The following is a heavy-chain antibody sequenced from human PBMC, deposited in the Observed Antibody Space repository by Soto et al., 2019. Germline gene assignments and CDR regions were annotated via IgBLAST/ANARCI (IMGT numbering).Heavy chain of an antibody. CDR1: GGSFSGYY. CDR2: INHSGGT. CDR3: ARLSRGATPR. D-gene: IGHD1-26*01. V-gene: IGHV4-34*01. Sequence: SETLSLTCAVYGGSFSGYYWSWIRQPPGEGLEWIGEINHSGGTNYNPSLKSRVTISVDTSKNQFSLKLSSVTAADTAVYYCARLSRGATPRWGQGTLVTVSS. J-gene: IGHJ4*02.